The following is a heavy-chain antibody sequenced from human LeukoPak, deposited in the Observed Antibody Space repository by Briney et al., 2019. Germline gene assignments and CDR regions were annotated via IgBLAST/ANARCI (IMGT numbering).Heavy chain of an antibody. V-gene: IGHV3-7*01. J-gene: IGHJ4*02. Sequence: GGSLRLSCAVSGFTFSSYWMSWVRQAPGRGLEWVANIKQDGSEEYYVDSVKGRFTISRDNTKNSLYLQMNSLRAEDTAVYYCASIVEEFGELLYDYWGQGTPVTVSS. CDR3: ASIVEEFGELLYDY. CDR1: GFTFSSYW. CDR2: IKQDGSEE. D-gene: IGHD3-10*01.